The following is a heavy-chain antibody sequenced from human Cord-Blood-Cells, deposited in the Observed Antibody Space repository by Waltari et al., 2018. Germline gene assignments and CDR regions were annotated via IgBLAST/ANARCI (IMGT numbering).Heavy chain of an antibody. CDR3: TSPSSSSDY. CDR2: IRRKANSYAT. Sequence: EVQLVESGGGLVQPGGSLKLSCAASGFTFSGSAMHWVRQASGKGLEWVGRIRRKANSYATAYAASVKGRFTISRDDSKNTAYLQMNSLKTEDTAVYYCTSPSSSSDYWGQGTLVTVSS. V-gene: IGHV3-73*02. D-gene: IGHD6-6*01. J-gene: IGHJ4*02. CDR1: GFTFSGSA.